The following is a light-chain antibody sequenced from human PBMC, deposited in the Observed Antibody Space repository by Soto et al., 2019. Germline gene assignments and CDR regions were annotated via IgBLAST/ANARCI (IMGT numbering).Light chain of an antibody. CDR2: GAS. V-gene: IGKV3-15*01. CDR1: QSVSRN. J-gene: IGKJ1*01. CDR3: QQYNNWPRT. Sequence: EIVMTQSPVTLSVSPGERATLSCRASQSVSRNLAWYQQKPGQAPRLLIYGASTRATGIPARFSGSGSGTEFTLIISSLQSEDFAVYYCQQYNNWPRTFGQGTKVDIK.